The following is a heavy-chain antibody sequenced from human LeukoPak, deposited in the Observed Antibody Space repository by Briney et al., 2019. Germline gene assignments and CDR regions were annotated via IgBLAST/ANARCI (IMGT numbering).Heavy chain of an antibody. Sequence: PGGSLRLSCAASGFTFSSYAMSWVRQAPGKGLEWVSVISNSAGSTFYADSVKGRFTISRDNAKNSLYLQMNSLRAEDTAVYYCARVHYYDSSGYYAWGQGTLVTVSS. J-gene: IGHJ5*02. V-gene: IGHV3-23*01. D-gene: IGHD3-22*01. CDR1: GFTFSSYA. CDR2: ISNSAGST. CDR3: ARVHYYDSSGYYA.